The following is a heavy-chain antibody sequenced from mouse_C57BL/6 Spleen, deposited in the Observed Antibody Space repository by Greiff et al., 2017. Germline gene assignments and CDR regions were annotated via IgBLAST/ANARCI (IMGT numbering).Heavy chain of an antibody. V-gene: IGHV1-66*01. CDR2: IYPGSGNT. CDR3: ARGGYYGYYYFDY. CDR1: GYSFTRYY. D-gene: IGHD2-2*01. J-gene: IGHJ2*01. Sequence: QVQLQQSGPELVKPGASVKISCKASGYSFTRYYIHWVKQRPGQGLEWIGWIYPGSGNTKYNEKFKGKATLTADTSSSTAYMQLSSLTSEDSAVYYCARGGYYGYYYFDYWGQGTTLTVSS.